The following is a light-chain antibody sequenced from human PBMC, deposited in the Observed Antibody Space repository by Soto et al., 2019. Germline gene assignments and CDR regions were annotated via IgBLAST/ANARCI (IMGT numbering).Light chain of an antibody. CDR2: DDS. CDR1: SSDVGGYNY. Sequence: QSALTQPRSVSGSPGQSVTISCTGTSSDVGGYNYVSRYQQHPGKAPKLMIYDDSKRPSGVPDRFSGSKSGNTASLTISGLQAEDEADYYCCSYAGSYTVYVFGTGTKLTVL. CDR3: CSYAGSYTVYV. V-gene: IGLV2-11*01. J-gene: IGLJ1*01.